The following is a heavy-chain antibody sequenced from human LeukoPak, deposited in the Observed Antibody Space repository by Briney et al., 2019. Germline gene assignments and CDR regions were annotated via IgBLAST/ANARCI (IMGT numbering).Heavy chain of an antibody. CDR2: IYPGDSDT. CDR1: GYSFTSYW. CDR3: ARFRGRDRGLWFGGLLGNWFDP. D-gene: IGHD3-10*01. V-gene: IGHV5-51*01. Sequence: GESLKISWKGSGYSFTSYWSGWVRQMPGKGLEWMGIIYPGDSDTRYSPSFQGQVTISADKSISTAYLQWSSLKASDTAMYYCARFRGRDRGLWFGGLLGNWFDPWGQGTLVTVSS. J-gene: IGHJ5*02.